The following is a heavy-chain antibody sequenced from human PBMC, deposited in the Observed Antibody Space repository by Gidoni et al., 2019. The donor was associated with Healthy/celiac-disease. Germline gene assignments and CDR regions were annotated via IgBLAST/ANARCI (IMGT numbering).Heavy chain of an antibody. CDR2: IWYDGSNK. CDR3: ARQAQDIVVVPAAMGWFDP. Sequence: QVQLVESGGGVVQPGRSLRLSCAASGFTFSSYGMHWVRQAPGKGLEWVAVIWYDGSNKYYADSVKGRFTISRDNSKNTLYLQMNSLRAEDTAVYYCARQAQDIVVVPAAMGWFDPWGQGTLVTVSS. V-gene: IGHV3-33*01. D-gene: IGHD2-2*01. CDR1: GFTFSSYG. J-gene: IGHJ5*02.